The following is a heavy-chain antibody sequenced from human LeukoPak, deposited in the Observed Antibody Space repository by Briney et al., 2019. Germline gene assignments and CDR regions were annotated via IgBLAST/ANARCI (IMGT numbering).Heavy chain of an antibody. J-gene: IGHJ4*02. CDR1: GFTFSSYG. CDR2: ISGSGGST. V-gene: IGHV3-23*01. D-gene: IGHD2-2*01. CDR3: AKDSYGSSSIPYFFDY. Sequence: GRSLRLSCAASGFTFSSYGMHWVRQAPGKGLEWVSGISGSGGSTYYADSVRGRFTISRDNSKNTLYLQMNSLRAEDTAVYYCAKDSYGSSSIPYFFDYWGQGTLVTVSS.